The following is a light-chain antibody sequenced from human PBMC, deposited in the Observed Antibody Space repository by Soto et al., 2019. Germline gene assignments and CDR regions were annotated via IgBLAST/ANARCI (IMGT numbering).Light chain of an antibody. J-gene: IGLJ2*01. CDR2: STN. Sequence: QAVVTQEPSFSVSPGGTVTLTCGLSSGSVSTSSYPSWYQQTPGQAPRTLIYSTNTRSSGVPDRFSGSILGNKAALTVTGAQADDESDYYCVLYVGSGISLFVGGTKLTVL. V-gene: IGLV8-61*01. CDR1: SGSVSTSSY. CDR3: VLYVGSGISL.